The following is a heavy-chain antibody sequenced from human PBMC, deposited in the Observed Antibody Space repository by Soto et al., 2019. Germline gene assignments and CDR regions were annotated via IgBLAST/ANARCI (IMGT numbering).Heavy chain of an antibody. D-gene: IGHD2-2*01. V-gene: IGHV4-31*03. CDR3: ARAKLVPACWEWFDP. J-gene: IGHJ5*02. CDR1: GASISSGDYY. Sequence: QVQLQESGPALVNPSQTLSLTCTVSGASISSGDYYWSWIRQHPGMGLEWIGYVYYSGSGHNNPSLKSRVTISVDTSKNEFSLKLSSVTAADTAVYYCARAKLVPACWEWFDPWGQGTLVTVSS. CDR2: VYYSGSG.